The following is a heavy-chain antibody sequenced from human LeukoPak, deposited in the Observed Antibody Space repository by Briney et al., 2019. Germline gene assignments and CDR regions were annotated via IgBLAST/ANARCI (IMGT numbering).Heavy chain of an antibody. CDR3: AKGVPAAIHYFDY. V-gene: IGHV3-66*01. D-gene: IGHD2-2*02. CDR2: IYSGGST. Sequence: GGSLRLSCAASGFTVSGNYMSWVRQAPGKGLEWVSVIYSGGSTYYADSVKGRFTISRDNSKNTLYLQMNSLRAEDTAVYYCAKGVPAAIHYFDYWGQGTLVTVSS. CDR1: GFTVSGNY. J-gene: IGHJ4*02.